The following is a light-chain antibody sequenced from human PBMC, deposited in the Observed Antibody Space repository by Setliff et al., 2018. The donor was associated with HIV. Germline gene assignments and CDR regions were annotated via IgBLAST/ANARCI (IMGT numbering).Light chain of an antibody. CDR2: QTS. V-gene: IGLV2-23*01. Sequence: ALTQPASVSGSPGQSITMSCTGTSGDVVRYNLVSWYQQQPGKPPKLMIYQTSKRPSGVSNRFSGSKSGNTASLTISGLQAEDEADYYCCSNTGSNTYVFGTGTKVTVL. CDR1: SGDVVRYNL. J-gene: IGLJ1*01. CDR3: CSNTGSNTYV.